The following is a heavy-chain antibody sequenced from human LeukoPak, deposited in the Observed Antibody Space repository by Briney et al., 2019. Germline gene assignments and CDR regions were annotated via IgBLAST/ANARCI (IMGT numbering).Heavy chain of an antibody. V-gene: IGHV4-4*07. CDR3: ARLDMSSGYFYQYYFDY. D-gene: IGHD3-22*01. CDR1: GGSISSYY. Sequence: PSETLSLTCTVSGGSISSYYWSWIRQPAGKGLEWIGRIYTSGSTNYNPSLKSRVTMSVDTSKNQFSLKLSSVTAADTAVYYCARLDMSSGYFYQYYFDYWGQGTLVTVSS. CDR2: IYTSGST. J-gene: IGHJ4*02.